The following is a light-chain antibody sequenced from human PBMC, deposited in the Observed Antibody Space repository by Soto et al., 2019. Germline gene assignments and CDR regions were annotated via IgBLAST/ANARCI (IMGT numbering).Light chain of an antibody. CDR3: SSYTSSNTYV. CDR1: SSDVGSSNY. Sequence: QSALTQPASVSGSPGQSITISCTGTSSDVGSSNYVSWYQHHPGKAPKLMIFEVTNRPSGVSNRFSGSKSGNTASLTISGLQAEDEADYYCSSYTSSNTYVFGTGTKLTVL. J-gene: IGLJ1*01. V-gene: IGLV2-14*01. CDR2: EVT.